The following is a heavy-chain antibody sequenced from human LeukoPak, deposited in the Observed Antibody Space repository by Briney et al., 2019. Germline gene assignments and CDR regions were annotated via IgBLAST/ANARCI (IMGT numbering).Heavy chain of an antibody. D-gene: IGHD3-10*01. CDR2: IYYSGST. J-gene: IGHJ6*03. CDR3: ARVFDSGSQAYFYYMDV. Sequence: SETLSLTCTVSGGSISSSSYYWGWIRQPPGKGLEWIGSIYYSGSTYYNPSLKRRVTMSVDTSKNQLSLKVSSVTAADTAVYYCARVFDSGSQAYFYYMDVWGKGTTVIISS. V-gene: IGHV4-39*07. CDR1: GGSISSSSYY.